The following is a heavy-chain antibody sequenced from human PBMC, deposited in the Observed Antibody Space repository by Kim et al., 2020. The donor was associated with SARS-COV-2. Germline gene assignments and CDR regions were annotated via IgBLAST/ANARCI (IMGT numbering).Heavy chain of an antibody. V-gene: IGHV5-10-1*01. J-gene: IGHJ4*02. CDR3: ARWERGYSGYDLDY. Sequence: SPSFQGHVNISADKSMSTAYLQWSSLKASDTAMYYCARWERGYSGYDLDYWGQGTLVTVSS. D-gene: IGHD5-12*01.